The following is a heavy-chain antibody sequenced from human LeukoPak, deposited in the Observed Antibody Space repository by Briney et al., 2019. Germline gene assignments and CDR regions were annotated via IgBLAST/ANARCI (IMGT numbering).Heavy chain of an antibody. V-gene: IGHV1-18*01. CDR2: ISGNNGNT. CDR1: GYTFASYG. Sequence: ASVKVSCKASGYTFASYGVSWVRQAPGQGLEWMGWISGNNGNTNYAQKFQGRVTMTTDTSTTTAYMELRSLRSDDTAVYYCARGGQYDFWSGYAIDYWGQGTLVTVSS. CDR3: ARGGQYDFWSGYAIDY. J-gene: IGHJ4*02. D-gene: IGHD3-3*01.